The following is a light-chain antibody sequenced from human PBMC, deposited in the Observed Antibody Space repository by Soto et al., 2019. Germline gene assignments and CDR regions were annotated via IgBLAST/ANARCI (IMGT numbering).Light chain of an antibody. CDR1: LGISIN. J-gene: IGKJ1*01. CDR2: GAS. V-gene: IGKV3-15*01. Sequence: EIVLTQSPATLSVSTGERVTLSCRASLGISINLAWYQQRPGQAPRLLIYGASTRATGVPTRFSGSGSGTEFTLTISSLQSEDLAVYHCQQYNKWPQTFGQGSKVDI. CDR3: QQYNKWPQT.